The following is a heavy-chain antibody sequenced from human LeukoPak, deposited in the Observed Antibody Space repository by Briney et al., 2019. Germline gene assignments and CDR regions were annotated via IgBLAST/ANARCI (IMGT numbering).Heavy chain of an antibody. CDR2: ISSSSSYT. J-gene: IGHJ4*02. V-gene: IGHV3-11*03. Sequence: PGGSLRLSCAASGFTFSDYYMSWMRQAPGKGLEWVSYISSSSSYTNYADSVKGRFTISRDNAKNSLYLQMNSLRAEDTAVYYCASIYGSGSYYFDYWGQGTLVTVSS. CDR1: GFTFSDYY. D-gene: IGHD3-10*01. CDR3: ASIYGSGSYYFDY.